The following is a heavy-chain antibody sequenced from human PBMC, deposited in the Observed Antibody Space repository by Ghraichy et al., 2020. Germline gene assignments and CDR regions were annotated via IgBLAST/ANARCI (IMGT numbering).Heavy chain of an antibody. D-gene: IGHD3-22*01. Sequence: SETLSLTCAVYGGSFSGYYWSWIRQPPGKGLEWIGEINHSGSTNYNPSLKSRVTISVDTSKNQFSLKLSSVTAADTAVYYCARGLGYYDSSGYYYAYDAFDIWGQGTMVTVSS. J-gene: IGHJ3*02. V-gene: IGHV4-34*01. CDR1: GGSFSGYY. CDR2: INHSGST. CDR3: ARGLGYYDSSGYYYAYDAFDI.